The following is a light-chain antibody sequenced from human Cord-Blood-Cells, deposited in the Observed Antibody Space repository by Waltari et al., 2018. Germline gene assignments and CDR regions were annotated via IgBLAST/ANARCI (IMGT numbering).Light chain of an antibody. CDR2: KFS. J-gene: IGKJ1*01. Sequence: DVVMTQSPISLPVTLGEPACISCRSSQSLVHSDGHTYLNWFQQRPGQSPRRLLYKFSNRDSGVPDRFSGSGSGTDFTLKISRVEAEDVGVYYCMQGTHWPPTFGQGTKVEIK. V-gene: IGKV2-30*02. CDR3: MQGTHWPPT. CDR1: QSLVHSDGHTY.